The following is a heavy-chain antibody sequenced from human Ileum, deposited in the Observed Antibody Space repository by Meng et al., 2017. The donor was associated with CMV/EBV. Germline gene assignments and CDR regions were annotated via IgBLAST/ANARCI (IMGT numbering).Heavy chain of an antibody. Sequence: QLPLQGSGPGLVKPSETLSLTCTVSGDSIPTTTYYWGWLRQPPGKGLEWIASIYYSGTTYYNPSLKSRVTISVDTSKNQFSLRMNSVTAADTAIYYCAKDLPRGPSDYWSQGTLVTVSS. CDR3: AKDLPRGPSDY. J-gene: IGHJ4*02. D-gene: IGHD3-10*01. CDR1: GDSIPTTTYY. V-gene: IGHV4-39*07. CDR2: IYYSGTT.